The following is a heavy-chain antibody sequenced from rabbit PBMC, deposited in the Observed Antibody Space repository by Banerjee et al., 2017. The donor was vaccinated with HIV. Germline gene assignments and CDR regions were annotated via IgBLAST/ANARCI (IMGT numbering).Heavy chain of an antibody. CDR1: GVSFSISSY. CDR2: IDAGSSGFT. D-gene: IGHD8-1*01. Sequence: QSLEESGGDLVKPGASPTLTCTASGVSFSISSYMCWVRQAPGKGLEWIACIDAGSSGFTYFATWAKGRFTISKTSSTTVTLQMTRLTAADTATYFCARDTASSFSSYGMDLWGQGTLVTVS. CDR3: ARDTASSFSSYGMDL. V-gene: IGHV1S40*01. J-gene: IGHJ3*01.